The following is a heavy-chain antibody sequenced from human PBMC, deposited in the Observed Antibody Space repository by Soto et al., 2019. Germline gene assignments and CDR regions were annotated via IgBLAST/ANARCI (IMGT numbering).Heavy chain of an antibody. V-gene: IGHV4-4*02. CDR1: GGSFTSNNW. D-gene: IGHD1-7*01. J-gene: IGHJ4*02. CDR2: IYRAGST. Sequence: QVQLQESGPGLVKPSGTLSLTCAVSGGSFTSNNWWTWVRQPPGQGLEWMGEIYRAGSTNYNPSRKSRVTISLDKAENQCSLKVTSLTAADTAVYYCASRDPGTSVDYWGQGTLVTVSS. CDR3: ASRDPGTSVDY.